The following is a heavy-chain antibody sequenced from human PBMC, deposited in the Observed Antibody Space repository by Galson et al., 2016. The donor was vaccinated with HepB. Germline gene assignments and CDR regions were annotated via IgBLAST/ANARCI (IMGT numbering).Heavy chain of an antibody. CDR1: GFIVSDNY. CDR2: IYIGGNT. J-gene: IGHJ4*02. CDR3: SRVRCISPTCHDFDC. D-gene: IGHD2-2*01. V-gene: IGHV3-53*01. Sequence: SLRLSCAGSGFIVSDNYMSWVRQAPGKGLEWVSVIYIGGNTYFADSAKGRFSISRDNAKNTLVLNMHRLRAEDTAVYYCSRVRCISPTCHDFDCWGQGTLVTVSS.